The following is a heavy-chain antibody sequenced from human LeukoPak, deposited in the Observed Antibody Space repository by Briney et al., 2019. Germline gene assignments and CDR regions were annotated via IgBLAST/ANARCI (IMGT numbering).Heavy chain of an antibody. CDR3: AKGLRTSYYDTSGYYLCDY. J-gene: IGHJ4*02. CDR2: ISGSGGST. Sequence: PGGSLRLSCVVSGFTFSDFHMSWVRQAPGKGLEWVSAISGSGGSTYYADSVKGRFTISRDNSKNTLYLQMNSLRAEDTAVYYCAKGLRTSYYDTSGYYLCDYWGQGTLVTVSS. CDR1: GFTFSDFH. D-gene: IGHD3-22*01. V-gene: IGHV3-23*01.